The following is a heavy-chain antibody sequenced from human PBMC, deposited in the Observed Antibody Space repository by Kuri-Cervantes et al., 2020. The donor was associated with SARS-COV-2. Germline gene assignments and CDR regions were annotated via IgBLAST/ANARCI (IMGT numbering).Heavy chain of an antibody. D-gene: IGHD3-3*01. Sequence: SCTVSGGSISSGSYYWSWIRQPAGKGLEWIGRIYTSGSTNYNPSLKSRVTISVDTSKNQFSLKLSSVTAADTAVYYCARDRYDQMDVWGKGTTVTVSS. CDR2: IYTSGST. CDR1: GGSISSGSYY. V-gene: IGHV4-61*02. CDR3: ARDRYDQMDV. J-gene: IGHJ6*04.